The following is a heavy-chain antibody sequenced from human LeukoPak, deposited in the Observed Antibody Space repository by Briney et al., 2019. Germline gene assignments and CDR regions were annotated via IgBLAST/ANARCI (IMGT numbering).Heavy chain of an antibody. CDR1: GGTSSSYA. J-gene: IGHJ4*02. CDR2: IIPAFGTP. D-gene: IGHD3-3*01. CDR3: VRMKYYDLWIGDDY. V-gene: IGHV1-69*05. Sequence: SVKVSCKASGGTSSSYAISWVRQAPGQGLEWMGRIIPAFGTPNYAQNFQGRVTITTDESRTTAYMELRSLRSEDTAVYYCVRMKYYDLWIGDDYWGQGTLVTVSS.